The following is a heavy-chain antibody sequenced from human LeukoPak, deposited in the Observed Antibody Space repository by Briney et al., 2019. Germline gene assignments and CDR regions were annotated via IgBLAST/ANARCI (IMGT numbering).Heavy chain of an antibody. V-gene: IGHV4-34*01. CDR3: ASYDPRGGLRYFDY. J-gene: IGHJ4*02. CDR2: INHSGST. CDR1: GGSFSGYY. Sequence: PSETLSLTCAVYGGSFSGYYWSWIRQPPGKGLEWIGEINHSGSTNYNPSLKSRVTISVDTSKNQFSLKLSSVTAADTAVYYCASYDPRGGLRYFDYWGQGTLVTVSS. D-gene: IGHD3-16*01.